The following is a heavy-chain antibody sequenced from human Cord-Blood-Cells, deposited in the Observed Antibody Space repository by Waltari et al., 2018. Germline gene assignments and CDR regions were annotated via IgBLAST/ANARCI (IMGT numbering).Heavy chain of an antibody. CDR1: GYTFTGHY. J-gene: IGHJ4*02. CDR2: INANSGGT. CDR3: ARCPPSLGTDY. D-gene: IGHD7-27*01. V-gene: IGHV1-2*02. Sequence: QVQLVQSGAEVKKPGASVKVSCKASGYTFTGHYMHWVRQAPGQGLEWMGWINANSGGTNYAQKFQGRVTMTRDTSISTAYMELSRLRSDDTAVYYCARCPPSLGTDYWGQGTLVTVSS.